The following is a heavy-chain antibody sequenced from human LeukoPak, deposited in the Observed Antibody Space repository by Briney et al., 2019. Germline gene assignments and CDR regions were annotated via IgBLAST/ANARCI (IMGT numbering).Heavy chain of an antibody. CDR1: GFTFSSYW. CDR2: INSDGSST. CDR3: ARRYYYDSSGYPDY. J-gene: IGHJ4*02. D-gene: IGHD3-22*01. Sequence: GGSLRLSCAASGFTFSSYWMHWVPQAPGKGLVWVSRINSDGSSTSYADSVKGRFTISRDNAKNTLYLQMNSLRVEDTAVYYCARRYYYDSSGYPDYWGQGTLVTVSS. V-gene: IGHV3-74*01.